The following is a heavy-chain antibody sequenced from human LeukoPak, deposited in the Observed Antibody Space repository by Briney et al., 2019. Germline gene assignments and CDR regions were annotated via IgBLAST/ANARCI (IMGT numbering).Heavy chain of an antibody. CDR1: GGSISSYY. Sequence: SETLSLTCTVSGGSISSYYWSWIRQPPGKGLEWIGYIYYSGSTNYNPSLKSRVTISVDTSKNQFSLKLNSVTAADTAVYYCARVQSHTGAKKDAFDIWGHGTMVTVSS. J-gene: IGHJ3*02. V-gene: IGHV4-59*01. D-gene: IGHD1-14*01. CDR2: IYYSGST. CDR3: ARVQSHTGAKKDAFDI.